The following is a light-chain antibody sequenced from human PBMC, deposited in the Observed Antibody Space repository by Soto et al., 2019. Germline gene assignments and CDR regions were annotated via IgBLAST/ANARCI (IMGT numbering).Light chain of an antibody. CDR3: QQYNNWPLP. Sequence: EIVRTQSPATLSVSPGERATLSGRASQSVSSNLAWYQQKPGQAPRLLIYGASTRATGIPARFSGSGSGTEFTLTISSLQSEDFAVYYCQQYNNWPLPFGGGTKVEIK. CDR2: GAS. CDR1: QSVSSN. V-gene: IGKV3-15*01. J-gene: IGKJ4*01.